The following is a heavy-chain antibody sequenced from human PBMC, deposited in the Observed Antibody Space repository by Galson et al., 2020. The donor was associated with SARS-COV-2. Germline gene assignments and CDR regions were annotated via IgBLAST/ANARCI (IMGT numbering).Heavy chain of an antibody. J-gene: IGHJ3*01. Sequence: GESLKISCAASGFIFRNYAINWVRQAPGKGQQRISGVTGGGSVTYYADSVKGRFSISRDNSKNAVYLQMHSLRVEDTAVYYCAKEITSLSKGAFDVWGQGTMVTGAS. V-gene: IGHV3-23*01. CDR2: VTGGGSVT. CDR1: GFIFRNYA. CDR3: AKEITSLSKGAFDV.